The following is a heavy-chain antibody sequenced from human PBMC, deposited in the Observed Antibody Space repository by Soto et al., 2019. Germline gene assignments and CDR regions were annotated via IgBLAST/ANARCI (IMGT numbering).Heavy chain of an antibody. V-gene: IGHV3-23*01. Sequence: EVQLLESGGGLVQPGGSLRLSCEASGFTFSSYAMSWVRQAPGKGLEWVSAISGSGGSTYYADSVKGRFTISRDNSKNTLYLQRNSLRAEDTAVYYCAGGRVQFGLFDYWGQGTLVTVSS. CDR3: AGGRVQFGLFDY. D-gene: IGHD1-1*01. J-gene: IGHJ4*02. CDR1: GFTFSSYA. CDR2: ISGSGGST.